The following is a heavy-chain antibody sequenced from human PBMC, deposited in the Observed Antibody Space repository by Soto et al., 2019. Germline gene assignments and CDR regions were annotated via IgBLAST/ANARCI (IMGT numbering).Heavy chain of an antibody. J-gene: IGHJ6*02. CDR1: GFTFNNYG. CDR2: IWNDGSNS. Sequence: QVQLVESGGGVVQPGRSLRLSCAASGFTFNNYGRHWVRQAPGKGLEWLAVIWNDGSNSSYANSVKGRFTISRDNSKNTLYLQMSSLRAEDTAVYYCARRQIPPPTRGAANARGGMDVWGQGTTVTVSS. D-gene: IGHD6-13*01. V-gene: IGHV3-33*01. CDR3: ARRQIPPPTRGAANARGGMDV.